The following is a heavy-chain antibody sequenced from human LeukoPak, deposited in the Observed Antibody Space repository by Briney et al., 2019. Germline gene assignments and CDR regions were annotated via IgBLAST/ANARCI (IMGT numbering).Heavy chain of an antibody. J-gene: IGHJ5*02. CDR2: ISGSGGST. CDR3: ANYPSSPILFWFDP. V-gene: IGHV3-23*01. D-gene: IGHD6-6*01. Sequence: GGSLRLSCAASGFTFSSYAMSWVRQAPGKGLEWVSAISGSGGSTYYADSVKGRFTISRDNSKNTLYLQMNSLRAEDTAVYYCANYPSSPILFWFDPWGQGTLVTVSS. CDR1: GFTFSSYA.